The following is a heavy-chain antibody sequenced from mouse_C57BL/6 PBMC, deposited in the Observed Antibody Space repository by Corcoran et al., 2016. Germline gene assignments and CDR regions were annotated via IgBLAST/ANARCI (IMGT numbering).Heavy chain of an antibody. CDR3: ARSYDHDHFDY. Sequence: QVTLKESGPGILQSSQTLSLTCSFSGFSLSTSGMGVSWIRQPSGKGLEWLAHIYWEDDKSYNPSLKSRLTISKDTSRNQVFLKITSVDTADTATYECARSYDHDHFDYWGQGTTLTVSS. CDR2: IYWEDDK. V-gene: IGHV8-12*01. J-gene: IGHJ2*01. D-gene: IGHD2-4*01. CDR1: GFSLSTSGMG.